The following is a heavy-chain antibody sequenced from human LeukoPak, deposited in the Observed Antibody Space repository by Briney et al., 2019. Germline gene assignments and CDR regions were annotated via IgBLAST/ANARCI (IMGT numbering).Heavy chain of an antibody. D-gene: IGHD6-13*01. CDR3: ARGEQLGHLEYFQH. V-gene: IGHV3-21*01. CDR2: ISSTSGI. Sequence: PGGSLRLSCAASGFTFSSYSMNWVRQAPGKGLEWVSSISSTSGIYCADSVKGRFNISRDNAKNSLYLQMNSLRAEDTAVYYCARGEQLGHLEYFQHWGQGTLVTVSS. CDR1: GFTFSSYS. J-gene: IGHJ1*01.